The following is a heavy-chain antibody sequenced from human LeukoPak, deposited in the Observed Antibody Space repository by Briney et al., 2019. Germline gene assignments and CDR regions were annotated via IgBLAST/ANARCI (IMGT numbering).Heavy chain of an antibody. CDR3: ARDGKRTSMITSGGARPHYFDY. CDR2: INYSRST. CDR1: GGHFSGYY. Sequence: PSETLFLTCAVYGGHFSGYYWSWIRQPPGKGLELIGEINYSRSTNYNPSLKSRVTISLDRSKNQFSLKLSSVTAADTAVFYCARDGKRTSMITSGGARPHYFDYWGQGALVTVSS. V-gene: IGHV4-34*01. D-gene: IGHD3-16*01. J-gene: IGHJ4*02.